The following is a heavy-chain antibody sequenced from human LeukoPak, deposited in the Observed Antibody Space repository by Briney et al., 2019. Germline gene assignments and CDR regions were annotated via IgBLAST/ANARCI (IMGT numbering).Heavy chain of an antibody. CDR1: GGSISSGDYY. Sequence: SETLSLTCTVSGGSISSGDYYWSWIRQPPGKGLEWIGCIYYSGSTYYNPSLKSRVTISVDTSKNQFSLKLSSVTAADTAVYYCARVDTAMVPPDYWGQGTLVTVSS. D-gene: IGHD5-18*01. CDR3: ARVDTAMVPPDY. CDR2: IYYSGST. V-gene: IGHV4-30-4*01. J-gene: IGHJ4*02.